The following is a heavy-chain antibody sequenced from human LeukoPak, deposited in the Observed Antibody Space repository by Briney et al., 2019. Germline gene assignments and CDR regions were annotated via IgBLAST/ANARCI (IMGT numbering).Heavy chain of an antibody. J-gene: IGHJ4*02. V-gene: IGHV3-23*01. CDR3: AKDWMSSVWHLYFGF. CDR1: GFIFSSFA. CDR2: VSGSGDNT. Sequence: PGGSLRLSCAASGFIFSSFALSWVRQAPGKGLEWVSAVSGSGDNTYYADSVKGRFTISRDNSKNTLYLQMNSLRAEDTAVYYCAKDWMSSVWHLYFGFWGQGTLVTVSS. D-gene: IGHD6-25*01.